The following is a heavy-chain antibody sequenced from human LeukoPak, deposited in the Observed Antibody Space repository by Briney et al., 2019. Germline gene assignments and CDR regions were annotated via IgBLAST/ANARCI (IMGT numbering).Heavy chain of an antibody. CDR2: IISDGTST. Sequence: RGSPRLSCAASVFCFTTTWMHWVRQPPGQGLVWVARIISDGTSTSYAESVKGRFTISREKAQNTLCLHMSSVGAEKTALFFLARDSFHAIDYWGQGTLVTVSS. CDR1: VFCFTTTW. V-gene: IGHV3-74*03. J-gene: IGHJ4*02. D-gene: IGHD2/OR15-2a*01. CDR3: ARDSFHAIDY.